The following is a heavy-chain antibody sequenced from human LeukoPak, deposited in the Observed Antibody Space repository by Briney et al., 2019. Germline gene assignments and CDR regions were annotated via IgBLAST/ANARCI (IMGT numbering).Heavy chain of an antibody. CDR1: GFTFSSYW. CDR3: ARVSADTAMVCWFDP. CDR2: IKQDGSEK. V-gene: IGHV3-7*01. Sequence: GGSLRLSCAASGFTFSSYWMSWVRQAPGKGLEWVANIKQDGSEKYHVDSVKGRFTISRDNAKNSLYLQMNSLRAEDTAVYYCARVSADTAMVCWFDPWGQGTLVTVSS. J-gene: IGHJ5*02. D-gene: IGHD5-18*01.